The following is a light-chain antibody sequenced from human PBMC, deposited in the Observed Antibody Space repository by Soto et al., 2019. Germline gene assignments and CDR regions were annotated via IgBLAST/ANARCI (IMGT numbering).Light chain of an antibody. CDR2: STD. Sequence: QSVLTQPPSASGTPGQRVIISCSGTSANIGNNFVCWYQHLPGMAPKLLIYSTDQRPSGVPDRFSGSKSGTSASLAIGGLRSEDEADYYCVAWDDSLSGLVFGTGTKVTVL. V-gene: IGLV1-47*02. CDR3: VAWDDSLSGLV. J-gene: IGLJ1*01. CDR1: SANIGNNF.